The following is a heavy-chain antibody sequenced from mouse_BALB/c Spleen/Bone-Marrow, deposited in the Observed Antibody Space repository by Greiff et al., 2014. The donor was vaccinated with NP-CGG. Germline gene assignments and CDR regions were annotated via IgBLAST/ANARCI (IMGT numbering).Heavy chain of an antibody. CDR1: GYTFTSYT. CDR3: AKESLYGSNYY. CDR2: INPSSGYT. J-gene: IGHJ2*01. Sequence: QVHVKQSGAELARPGASVKMSCKASGYTFTSYTMHWVKQRPGQGLEWIGYINPSSGYTNYNQRFKDKATLTADKSSSTAYMQLSNLTSEGSAVYYFAKESLYGSNYYWGQGTPLPGSS. V-gene: IGHV1-4*01. D-gene: IGHD1-1*01.